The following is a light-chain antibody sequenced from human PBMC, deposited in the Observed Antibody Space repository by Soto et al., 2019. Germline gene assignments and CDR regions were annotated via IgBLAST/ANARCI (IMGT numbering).Light chain of an antibody. CDR3: QQYDNSIT. J-gene: IGKJ5*01. CDR2: GAS. Sequence: EIVLTQSPDTLSLSPGESATLSCRASQSVSSTYLAWYQQKPGRAPRLLIYGASTRATGIPDRFIGSGSGTYFTLTISRLEPEDFAVFYCQQYDNSITFGQGTRLEIE. CDR1: QSVSSTY. V-gene: IGKV3-20*01.